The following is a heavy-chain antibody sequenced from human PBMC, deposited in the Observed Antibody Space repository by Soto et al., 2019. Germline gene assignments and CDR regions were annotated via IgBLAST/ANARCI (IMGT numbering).Heavy chain of an antibody. V-gene: IGHV1-3*01. Sequence: ASVKVSCKASGYTLTSYAMHWVRQAPGQRLEWMGWINAGNGNTKYSQKFQGRFTVSRDNSKNTLYLQMHSLRAEDTAVYYCAKDRVPNDSSGYYSILTDSWGQGTVVTVSS. D-gene: IGHD3-22*01. CDR3: AKDRVPNDSSGYYSILTDS. CDR2: INAGNGNT. CDR1: GYTLTSYA. J-gene: IGHJ4*02.